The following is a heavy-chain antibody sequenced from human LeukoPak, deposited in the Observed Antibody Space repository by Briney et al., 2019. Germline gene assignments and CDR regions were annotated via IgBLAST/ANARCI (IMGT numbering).Heavy chain of an antibody. CDR1: GFTVSSNY. D-gene: IGHD1-26*01. J-gene: IGHJ3*02. CDR2: IYSGGST. V-gene: IGHV3-66*01. CDR3: ASLVGAYDAFDI. Sequence: GWSLRLSCAASGFTVSSNYMSWVRQAPGKGLEWVSVIYSGGSTYYADSVKGRFTISRDNSKNTLYLQMNSLRAEDTAVYYCASLVGAYDAFDIWGQGTMVTVSS.